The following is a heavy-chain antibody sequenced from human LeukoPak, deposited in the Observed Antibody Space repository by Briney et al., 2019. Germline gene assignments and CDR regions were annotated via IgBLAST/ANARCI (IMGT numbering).Heavy chain of an antibody. D-gene: IGHD3-10*01. CDR3: ARDTYYYGSGSPLVGFDY. V-gene: IGHV4-59*01. CDR1: GGSIISYS. CDR2: IYYSGSN. J-gene: IGHJ4*02. Sequence: SETLSLTCTVSGGSIISYSWSWIRQPPGKGLEWIGNIYYSGSNNYNPSLKSRVTMSADASEKQFSLKLKSVTAADTGVYYCARDTYYYGSGSPLVGFDYWGQGNLVTVSS.